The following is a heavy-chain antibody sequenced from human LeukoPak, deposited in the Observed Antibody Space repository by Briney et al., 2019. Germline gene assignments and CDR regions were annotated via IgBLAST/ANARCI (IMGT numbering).Heavy chain of an antibody. CDR3: ARRGYYDFWSGYLRNAFDI. CDR1: GYTFTGYY. Sequence: ASVKVPCKASGYTFTGYYMHWVRQAPGQGLEWMGWINPNSGGTNYAQKFQGRVTMTRDTSISTAYMELSRLRSDDTAVYYCARRGYYDFWSGYLRNAFDIWGQGTMVTVSS. CDR2: INPNSGGT. J-gene: IGHJ3*02. V-gene: IGHV1-2*02. D-gene: IGHD3-3*01.